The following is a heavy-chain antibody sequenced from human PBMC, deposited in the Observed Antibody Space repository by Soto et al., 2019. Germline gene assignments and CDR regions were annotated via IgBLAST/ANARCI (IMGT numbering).Heavy chain of an antibody. Sequence: QVQLQESGPGLVKPSETLSLTCTVSGGSISSYYWSWIRQPPGQGLEWIGYIYYSGSTNYNPSLKGRVTISLDTSKSQFSLKLNSVTAADTAVYYCARGREGTTPFGYWGQGTLVTVSS. CDR3: ARGREGTTPFGY. CDR1: GGSISSYY. CDR2: IYYSGST. J-gene: IGHJ4*02. V-gene: IGHV4-59*01. D-gene: IGHD1-7*01.